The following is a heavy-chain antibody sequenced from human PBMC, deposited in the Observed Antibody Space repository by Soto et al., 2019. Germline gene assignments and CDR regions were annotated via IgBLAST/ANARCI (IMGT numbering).Heavy chain of an antibody. D-gene: IGHD6-6*01. Sequence: SETLSLTCTVSGGYISSYYWTWIRQPPGKGLEWIGYISSTGSTNYNPSLKSRVTISVDRSKNQLSLKLSSVTAADTAMYYCARGGSSSLFDPWGQGTLVTVSS. CDR2: ISSTGST. CDR3: ARGGSSSLFDP. CDR1: GGYISSYY. J-gene: IGHJ5*02. V-gene: IGHV4-59*01.